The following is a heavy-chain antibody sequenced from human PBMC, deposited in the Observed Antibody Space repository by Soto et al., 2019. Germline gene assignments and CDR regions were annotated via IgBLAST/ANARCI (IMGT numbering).Heavy chain of an antibody. D-gene: IGHD3-10*01. CDR1: GGSIGSYY. J-gene: IGHJ6*02. CDR3: ARARITLVREIIKYNMDI. CDR2: IYESGST. V-gene: IGHV4-59*01. Sequence: PSETPSLTCTVSGGSIGSYYWSWIRQPPGKGLEWIGYIYESGSTNSNPSLQSRVTISVDTSKNQFYLNLSPVTAADTATYYCARARITLVREIIKYNMDIWGQGTTVTVSS.